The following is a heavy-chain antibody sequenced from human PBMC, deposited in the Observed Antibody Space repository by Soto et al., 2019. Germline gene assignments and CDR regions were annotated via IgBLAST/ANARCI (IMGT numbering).Heavy chain of an antibody. CDR1: GGTFNNYP. J-gene: IGHJ6*02. V-gene: IGHV1-69*13. Sequence: RASVKVSCNASGGTFNNYPITWVRQAPGQGLEWMGGSIPIFGTANYAQKFQGRATISVDESTSTAYMELSSLRSEDTAVYYCARGRGYSGDDHYYYFDMDVWGQGTTVTVSS. D-gene: IGHD5-12*01. CDR3: ARGRGYSGDDHYYYFDMDV. CDR2: SIPIFGTA.